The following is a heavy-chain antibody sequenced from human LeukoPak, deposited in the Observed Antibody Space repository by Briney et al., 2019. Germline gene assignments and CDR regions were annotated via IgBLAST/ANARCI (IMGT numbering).Heavy chain of an antibody. D-gene: IGHD1-26*01. CDR2: ITTGRGET. CDR3: AKGDTTWELPHDY. CDR1: GYTFTDYA. Sequence: ASVKVSCKASGYTFTDYALHWVRQAPGQSLEWMGWITTGRGETRYSQEFQRRITFTRDTSASTVYMDLSDLRSEDTAVYYCAKGDTTWELPHDYWGQGTLVTVSS. J-gene: IGHJ4*02. V-gene: IGHV1-3*03.